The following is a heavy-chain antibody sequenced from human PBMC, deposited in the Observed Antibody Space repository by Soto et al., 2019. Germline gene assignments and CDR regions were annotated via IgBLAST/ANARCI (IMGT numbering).Heavy chain of an antibody. V-gene: IGHV4-59*01. CDR1: GGSISSYY. D-gene: IGHD4-4*01. CDR2: IYYSGST. CDR3: ARDGMTTVTSGYYYYYGMDV. J-gene: IGHJ6*02. Sequence: SETLSLTCTVSGGSISSYYWSWIRQPPGKGLEWIGYIYYSGSTNYNPSLKSRVTISVDTSENQFSLKLSSVTAADTAVYYCARDGMTTVTSGYYYYYGMDVWGQGTTGTVS.